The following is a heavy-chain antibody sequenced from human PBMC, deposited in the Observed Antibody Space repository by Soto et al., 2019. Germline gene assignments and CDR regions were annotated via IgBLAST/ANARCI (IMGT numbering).Heavy chain of an antibody. Sequence: QVQLAQSGPEVKKPGDSVKVSCKASGYIFTSYGITWVRQAPGQGLEVMGWISTYNGNTNYVQKFQGRVTLTPDTSTSTAYMALRSLSSDDTAVYYCATHGSGSFWGQGTLVTVSS. CDR1: GYIFTSYG. CDR3: ATHGSGSF. V-gene: IGHV1-18*01. CDR2: ISTYNGNT. D-gene: IGHD3-10*01. J-gene: IGHJ4*02.